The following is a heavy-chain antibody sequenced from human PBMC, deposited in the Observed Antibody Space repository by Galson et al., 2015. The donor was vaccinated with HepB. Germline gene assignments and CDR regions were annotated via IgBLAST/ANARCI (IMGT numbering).Heavy chain of an antibody. CDR1: GDSVSSNSAA. J-gene: IGHJ3*02. CDR3: ARATWADYAFDI. CDR2: TYYNSKWFH. Sequence: CAISGDSVSSNSAAWNWIRQSPSRGLEWLGRTYYNSKWFHDYVVSVKSRITINPDTSKNQFSLQLNSVTPEDTAVYYCARATWADYAFDIWGQGTMVTVSS. V-gene: IGHV6-1*01.